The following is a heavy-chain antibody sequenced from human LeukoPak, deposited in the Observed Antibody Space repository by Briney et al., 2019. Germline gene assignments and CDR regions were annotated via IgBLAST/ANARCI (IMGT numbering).Heavy chain of an antibody. CDR3: ARGRYSGYMYYFDY. Sequence: HPGGSLRLSCAASGFTFGSYAMSWVRQAPGKGLEWVSAISGSGGSTYYADSVKGRFTISRDNAKNSLYLQMNSLRVDDTAVYFCARGRYSGYMYYFDYWGQGTLVTVSS. CDR1: GFTFGSYA. CDR2: ISGSGGST. V-gene: IGHV3-23*01. D-gene: IGHD5-12*01. J-gene: IGHJ4*02.